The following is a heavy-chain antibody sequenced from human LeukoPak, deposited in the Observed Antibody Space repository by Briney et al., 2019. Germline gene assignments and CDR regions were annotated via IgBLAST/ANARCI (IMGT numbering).Heavy chain of an antibody. J-gene: IGHJ4*02. V-gene: IGHV4-59*01. CDR1: GGSISSYY. Sequence: SETLSLTCTVSGGSISSYYWSWIRQPPGKGLEWIGYIYYSGSTNYNPSLKSRVTISVDTSKNQFSLKLCSVTAADTAVYYCARAGYSYGQPEYYFDYWGQGTLVTVSS. D-gene: IGHD5-18*01. CDR2: IYYSGST. CDR3: ARAGYSYGQPEYYFDY.